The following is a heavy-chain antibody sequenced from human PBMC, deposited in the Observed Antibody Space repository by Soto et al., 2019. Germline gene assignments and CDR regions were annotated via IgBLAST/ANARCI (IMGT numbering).Heavy chain of an antibody. CDR3: TVDYDTTSSH. V-gene: IGHV3-73*02. CDR2: IRSKANNYAT. D-gene: IGHD3-22*01. CDR1: GFSFSDSG. Sequence: EVKLVESGGGLVQPGGSLKLSCAASGFSFSDSGMHWVRQASGKGLEWVGRIRSKANNYATPYHAAVKGIFTISRDDSKNTAYLQMNRLKAEDTAVYYCTVDYDTTSSHWGQGTLVTVSS. J-gene: IGHJ1*01.